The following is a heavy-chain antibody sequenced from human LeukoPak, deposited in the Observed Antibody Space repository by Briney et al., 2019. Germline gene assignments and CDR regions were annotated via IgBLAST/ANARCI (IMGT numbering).Heavy chain of an antibody. Sequence: KSSETLSLTCTVSGGSISSSSYYWGWIRQPPGKGLEWIGSIYYSGSTYYNPSLKSRVTISVDTSKNQFSLKLSSVTAADTAVYYCARDMRAPVAGTVRYYYYMDVWGKGTTVTVSS. CDR3: ARDMRAPVAGTVRYYYYMDV. J-gene: IGHJ6*03. CDR1: GGSISSSSYY. V-gene: IGHV4-39*07. CDR2: IYYSGST. D-gene: IGHD6-19*01.